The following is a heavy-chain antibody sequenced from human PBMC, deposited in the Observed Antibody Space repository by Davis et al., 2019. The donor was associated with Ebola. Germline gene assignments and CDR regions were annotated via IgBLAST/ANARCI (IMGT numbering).Heavy chain of an antibody. D-gene: IGHD3-10*01. CDR1: GFTFSSYG. CDR3: AKGLGISGYNWFDP. V-gene: IGHV3-33*06. J-gene: IGHJ5*02. CDR2: IWYDGSNK. Sequence: PGGSLRLSCAASGFTFSSYGMHWVRQAPGKGLEWVAVIWYDGSNKYYADSVKGRFTISRDNSKNTLYLQMNSLRAEDTAVYYCAKGLGISGYNWFDPWGQGTLVTVSS.